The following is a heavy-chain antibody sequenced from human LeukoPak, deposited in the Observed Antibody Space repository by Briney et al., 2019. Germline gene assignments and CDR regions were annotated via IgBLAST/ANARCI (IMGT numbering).Heavy chain of an antibody. J-gene: IGHJ4*02. Sequence: GGSLRLSCAASGFTFSSYAMHWVRQAPRKGLEWVAVISYDGSNKYYADSVKGRFTISRDNSKNTLYLQMNSLRAEDTAVYYCARGQEQFWVPAAIPAHVDYWGQGTLVTVSS. V-gene: IGHV3-30-3*01. D-gene: IGHD2-2*02. CDR2: ISYDGSNK. CDR1: GFTFSSYA. CDR3: ARGQEQFWVPAAIPAHVDY.